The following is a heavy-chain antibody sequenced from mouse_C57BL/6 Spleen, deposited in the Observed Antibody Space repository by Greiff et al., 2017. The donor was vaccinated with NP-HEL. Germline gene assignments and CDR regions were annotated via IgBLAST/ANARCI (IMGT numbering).Heavy chain of an antibody. D-gene: IGHD2-5*01. J-gene: IGHJ3*01. V-gene: IGHV1-66*01. CDR2: IYPGSGNT. CDR1: GYSFTSYY. Sequence: QVTLKVSGPELVKPGASVKISCKASGYSFTSYYIHWVKQRPGQGLEWIGWIYPGSGNTKYNEKFKGKATLTADTSSSTAYMQLSSLTSEDSAVYYCAAPYSNYAWFAYWGQGTLVTVSA. CDR3: AAPYSNYAWFAY.